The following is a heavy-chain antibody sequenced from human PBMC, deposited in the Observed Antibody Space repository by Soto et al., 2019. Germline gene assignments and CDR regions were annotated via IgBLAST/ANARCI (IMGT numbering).Heavy chain of an antibody. Sequence: SETLSLTCTVSGGSISSYHWTWIRQPPGKGLEWIAYIHDSGSTDYNPSLKSRLTIFIDTSKNQFSLKLTSVTAADTAVYYCGKYRGPSKDAYMAYWGQGTLVTVSP. CDR2: IHDSGST. CDR1: GGSISSYH. V-gene: IGHV4-59*01. J-gene: IGHJ4*02. CDR3: GKYRGPSKDAYMAY. D-gene: IGHD2-15*01.